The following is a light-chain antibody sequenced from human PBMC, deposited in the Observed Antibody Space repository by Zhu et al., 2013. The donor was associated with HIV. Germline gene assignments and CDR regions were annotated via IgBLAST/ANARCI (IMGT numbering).Light chain of an antibody. CDR3: QQYGSSPYS. J-gene: IGKJ2*03. CDR2: DAS. V-gene: IGKV3-20*01. CDR1: QSVSTY. Sequence: EIVLTQSPATLSLSPGKRATLSCRASQSVSTYLAWYQQKPGQAPRLLIYDASKRATGIPDRFSGSGSETDFTLTISRLEPEDFAVYYCQQYGSSPYSFGQGTKLEIK.